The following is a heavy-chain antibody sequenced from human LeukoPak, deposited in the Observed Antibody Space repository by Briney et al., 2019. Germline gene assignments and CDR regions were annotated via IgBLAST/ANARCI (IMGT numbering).Heavy chain of an antibody. CDR2: INHGGST. D-gene: IGHD3-10*01. CDR3: AKSGAYGSGSYSGY. V-gene: IGHV4-34*01. CDR1: GGAFSGYY. J-gene: IGHJ4*02. Sequence: SETLSLTCAVSGGAFSGYYWNWMRQPPPKELEWIGEINHGGSTNYNPPLKSRVNISVDTSKNQVSLKLTSVTAADTALYYCAKSGAYGSGSYSGYWGQGNLVTVSS.